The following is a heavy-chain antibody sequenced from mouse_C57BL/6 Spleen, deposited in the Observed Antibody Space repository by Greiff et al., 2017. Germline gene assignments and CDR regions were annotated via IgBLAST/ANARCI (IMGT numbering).Heavy chain of an antibody. CDR2: IDPANGNT. J-gene: IGHJ2*01. CDR1: GFNIKNTY. CDR3: ARGGSWAFDY. V-gene: IGHV14-3*01. Sequence: VQLQQSVAELVRPGASVKLSCTASGFNIKNTYMNWVKQRPEQGLEWIGRIDPANGNTKYAPKFQGKATITADTSSNPAYLQLSSLTSEDTSIYYWARGGSWAFDYWGQGTTLTVSS. D-gene: IGHD4-1*01.